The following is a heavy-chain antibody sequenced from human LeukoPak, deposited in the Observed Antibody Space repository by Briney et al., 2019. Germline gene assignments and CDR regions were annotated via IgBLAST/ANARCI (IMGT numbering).Heavy chain of an antibody. J-gene: IGHJ6*02. CDR1: GFTFSSYW. CDR3: TRDSYDSNYDYGMDV. D-gene: IGHD3-3*01. CDR2: INTDGSDI. Sequence: TGGSLRLSCAASGFTFSSYWMHWVRQAPGKGLAWVSRINTDGSDIHYTDSVKGRFTISRDNAKNTLYLQMNSLRAEDTAIYYCTRDSYDSNYDYGMDVWGQGTTVIVSS. V-gene: IGHV3-74*01.